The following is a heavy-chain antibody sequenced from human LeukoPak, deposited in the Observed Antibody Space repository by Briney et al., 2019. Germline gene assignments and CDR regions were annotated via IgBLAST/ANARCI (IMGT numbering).Heavy chain of an antibody. J-gene: IGHJ4*02. CDR3: ARDLSSTSNWELDY. CDR2: INPNSGDT. V-gene: IGHV1-2*06. Sequence: ASVKVSCKASGYTFTGYYMHWVRQAPGQGLEWMGRINPNSGDTNYAQNFQGRVTMTRDTSISTAYMELSRLRSDDTAVYYCARDLSSTSNWELDYWGQGTLVTVSS. CDR1: GYTFTGYY. D-gene: IGHD1-1*01.